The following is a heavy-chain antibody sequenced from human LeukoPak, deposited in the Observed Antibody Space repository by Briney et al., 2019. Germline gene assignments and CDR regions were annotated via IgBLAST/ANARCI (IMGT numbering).Heavy chain of an antibody. CDR2: IYTSGST. Sequence: SETLSLTCTVSGGSISSYYWSWIRQPPGKGLEWIGRIYTSGSTNYNPSLKSRVTISVDTSKNQFSLKLSSVTAADTAVYYCARAPMPNYYYYYMDVWGKGTTVTVSS. J-gene: IGHJ6*03. CDR1: GGSISSYY. V-gene: IGHV4-4*08. CDR3: ARAPMPNYYYYYMDV. D-gene: IGHD2-2*01.